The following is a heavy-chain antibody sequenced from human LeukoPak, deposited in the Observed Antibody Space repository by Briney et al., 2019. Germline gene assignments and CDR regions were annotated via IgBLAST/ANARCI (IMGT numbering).Heavy chain of an antibody. J-gene: IGHJ4*02. CDR1: GGSISSSSYY. V-gene: IGHV4-39*01. Sequence: KPSETLSLTCTVSGGSISSSSYYWGWIRQPPGKGLEWIGSIYYSGSTYYNPSLKSRVTISVDTSKNQFSLKLSSVTAADTAVYYCARALIYCGGDCYHFDYWGQRTLVTVSS. CDR3: ARALIYCGGDCYHFDY. D-gene: IGHD2-21*02. CDR2: IYYSGST.